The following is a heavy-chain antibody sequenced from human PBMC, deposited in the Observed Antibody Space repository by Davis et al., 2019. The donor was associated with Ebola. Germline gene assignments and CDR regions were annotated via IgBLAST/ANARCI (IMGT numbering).Heavy chain of an antibody. D-gene: IGHD3-16*02. J-gene: IGHJ6*02. Sequence: GGSLRLSCAASGFTFSSYWMSWVRQAPGKGLEWVANIKQDGSEKYYVDSVKGRFTISRDNAKNSLYLQMNSLRAEDTAVYYCARDSRRYDYIWGSYRASYYGMDVWGQGTTVTVSS. V-gene: IGHV3-7*01. CDR1: GFTFSSYW. CDR3: ARDSRRYDYIWGSYRASYYGMDV. CDR2: IKQDGSEK.